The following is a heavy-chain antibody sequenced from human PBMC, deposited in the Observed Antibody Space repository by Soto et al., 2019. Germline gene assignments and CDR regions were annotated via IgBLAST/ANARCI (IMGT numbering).Heavy chain of an antibody. CDR2: ISWNSGSR. D-gene: IGHD1-1*01. CDR3: AKETGNWNDGTSYYFDY. V-gene: IGHV3-9*01. J-gene: IGHJ4*02. CDR1: GFTFDDYA. Sequence: EVHLVESGGGLVQPGRSLRLSCSASGFTFDDYAMHWVRQAPGKGLEWVSVISWNSGSRGYADSVKGRFTIFRDNAKKSLYLQINSLKPEDTALYYCAKETGNWNDGTSYYFDYWGQGTLVTVSS.